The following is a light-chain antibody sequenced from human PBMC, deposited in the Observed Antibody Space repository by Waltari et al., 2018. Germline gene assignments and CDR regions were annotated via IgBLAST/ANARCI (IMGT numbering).Light chain of an antibody. CDR1: TSDIGDYNY. Sequence: QSALTQPASVSGSPGQSLTISCTGTTSDIGDYNYVPWYQQHPGKAPKLMIYDVSKRPSGVSNRFSGSKSGNTASLTISGLQAEDEADYYCSSYTSSSTNVFGTGTKVTVL. J-gene: IGLJ1*01. CDR3: SSYTSSSTNV. CDR2: DVS. V-gene: IGLV2-14*03.